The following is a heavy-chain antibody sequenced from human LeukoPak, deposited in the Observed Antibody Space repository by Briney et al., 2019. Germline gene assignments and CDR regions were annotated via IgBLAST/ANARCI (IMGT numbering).Heavy chain of an antibody. CDR1: GGSFSGYY. J-gene: IGHJ6*02. V-gene: IGHV4-34*01. CDR2: INHSGST. Sequence: SETLSLTCAVYGGSFSGYYWGWIRQPPGKGLEWIGEINHSGSTNYNPSLKSRVTISVDTSKNQFSLKLSSVTAADTAVYYCARVAYYYYYGMDVWGQGTTVTVSS. CDR3: ARVAYYYYYGMDV.